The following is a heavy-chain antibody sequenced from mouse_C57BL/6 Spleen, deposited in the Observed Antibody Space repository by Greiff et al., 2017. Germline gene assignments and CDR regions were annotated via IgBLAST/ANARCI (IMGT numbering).Heavy chain of an antibody. CDR1: GYAFSSSW. J-gene: IGHJ3*01. CDR3: ARDNQDWFAY. V-gene: IGHV1-82*01. D-gene: IGHD1-3*01. Sequence: VQLQQSGPELVKPGASVKISCKASGYAFSSSWMNWVKQRPGKGLEWIGRIYPGDGDSNYNGKFKGKATLTANKSSSNANMQLSSLASEDSAVYIGARDNQDWFAYWGQGTLVTVSA. CDR2: IYPGDGDS.